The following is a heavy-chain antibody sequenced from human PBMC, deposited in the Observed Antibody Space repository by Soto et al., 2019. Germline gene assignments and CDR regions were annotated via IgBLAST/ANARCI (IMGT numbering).Heavy chain of an antibody. CDR1: GFTFSSYA. Sequence: EVQLVESGGGLVQPGGSLRLSCSASGFTFSSYAMHWVRQAPGKGLEYVSAISSNGGSTYYADSVKGRFTISRDNSKNTLYHQMSSLRAEDTAVYYCVTDSLDYGNYPSSCDWFDPWGQGTLVTVSS. CDR2: ISSNGGST. CDR3: VTDSLDYGNYPSSCDWFDP. D-gene: IGHD4-17*01. J-gene: IGHJ5*02. V-gene: IGHV3-64D*06.